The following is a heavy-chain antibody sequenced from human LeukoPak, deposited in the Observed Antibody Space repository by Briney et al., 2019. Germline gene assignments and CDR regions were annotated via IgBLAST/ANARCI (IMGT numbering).Heavy chain of an antibody. CDR3: ARGRVCTGANYGDLHFDY. J-gene: IGHJ4*02. V-gene: IGHV4-34*01. CDR1: GGSISSGGYS. Sequence: PSETLSLTCAVSGGSISSGGYSWSWIRQPPGKGLEWIGEINHSGSTNYNPSLKSRVTISVDTSKNQFSLKLSSVTAADTAVYYCARGRVCTGANYGDLHFDYWGQGTLVTVSS. CDR2: INHSGST. D-gene: IGHD4-17*01.